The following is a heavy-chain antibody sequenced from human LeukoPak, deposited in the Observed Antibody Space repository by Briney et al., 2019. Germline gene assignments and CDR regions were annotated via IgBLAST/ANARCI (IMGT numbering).Heavy chain of an antibody. Sequence: SETLSLTRTVSGGSISSSSYYWGWIRQPPGKGLEWIGSIYYSGSTYYNPSLKSRVTISVDTSKNQFSLNLSSVTAADTAVYYCARDDISDYGDYSYYFDYWGQGTLVTVSS. V-gene: IGHV4-39*07. D-gene: IGHD4-17*01. J-gene: IGHJ4*02. CDR2: IYYSGST. CDR3: ARDDISDYGDYSYYFDY. CDR1: GGSISSSSYY.